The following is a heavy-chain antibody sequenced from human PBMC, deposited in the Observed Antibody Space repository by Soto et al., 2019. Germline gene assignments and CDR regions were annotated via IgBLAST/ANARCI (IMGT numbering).Heavy chain of an antibody. CDR2: INPNSGGT. CDR3: ARLCSGGSCYSEDWFDP. D-gene: IGHD2-15*01. J-gene: IGHJ5*02. CDR1: GYTFTGYY. Sequence: ASVKVSCKASGYTFTGYYMHWVRQAPGQGLEWMGWINPNSGGTNYAQKFQGRVTMTRDTSISTAYMELSRLRSDDTAMYYCARLCSGGSCYSEDWFDPCGQGTLVTVSS. V-gene: IGHV1-2*02.